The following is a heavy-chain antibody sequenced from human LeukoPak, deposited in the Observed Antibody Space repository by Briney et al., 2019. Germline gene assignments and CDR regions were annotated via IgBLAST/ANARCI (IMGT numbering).Heavy chain of an antibody. D-gene: IGHD2-15*01. CDR2: INHSGST. CDR1: GGSISSYN. CDR3: ARVVGYFDL. V-gene: IGHV4-34*01. J-gene: IGHJ2*01. Sequence: PSETLSLTCTVSGGSISSYNWSWIRQPPGKGLEWIGEINHSGSTNYNPSLKSRVTISVDTSKNQLSLKLSSVTAADTAVYYCARVVGYFDLWGRGTLVTVSS.